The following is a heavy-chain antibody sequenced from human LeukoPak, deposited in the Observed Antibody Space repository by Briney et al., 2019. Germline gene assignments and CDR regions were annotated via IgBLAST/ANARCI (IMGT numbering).Heavy chain of an antibody. CDR1: GFTFSDYY. CDR2: ISSSSSYT. CDR3: ASSFHQLTLIGY. Sequence: GGSLRLSCAASGFTFSDYYMSWIRQAPGKGLEWVSYISSSSSYTNYADSVKGRFTISRDNAKNSLYLQMNSLRAEDTAVYYCASSFHQLTLIGYWGQGTLVTVSS. D-gene: IGHD2-2*01. J-gene: IGHJ4*02. V-gene: IGHV3-11*03.